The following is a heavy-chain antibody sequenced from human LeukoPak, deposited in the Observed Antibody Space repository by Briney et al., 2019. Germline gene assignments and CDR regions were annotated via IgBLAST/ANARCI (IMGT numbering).Heavy chain of an antibody. J-gene: IGHJ4*02. Sequence: PSETLSLTCAVYGGSFSGYYGSWIRQPPGKGLEWIGEINHSGSTNYNPSLKSRVTISVDTSKNQFSLKLSSVTAADTAVYYCARVPSHYDSSGSQDYWGQGTLVTVSS. CDR2: INHSGST. CDR1: GGSFSGYY. D-gene: IGHD3-22*01. V-gene: IGHV4-34*01. CDR3: ARVPSHYDSSGSQDY.